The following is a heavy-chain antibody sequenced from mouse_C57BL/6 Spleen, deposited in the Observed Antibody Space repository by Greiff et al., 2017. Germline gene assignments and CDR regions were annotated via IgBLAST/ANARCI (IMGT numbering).Heavy chain of an antibody. D-gene: IGHD2-4*01. J-gene: IGHJ3*01. Sequence: VQLQQSGPVLVKPGASVKMSCKASGYTFTDYYMNWVKQSPGQSLEWIGVINPYNGGTSYNQKFKGKDTLTVEKSSSTAYMELNSLTSEDSAVDYCERSRIGDYGSGFFAYWGQGTLVTVSA. CDR3: ERSRIGDYGSGFFAY. CDR2: INPYNGGT. CDR1: GYTFTDYY. V-gene: IGHV1-19*01.